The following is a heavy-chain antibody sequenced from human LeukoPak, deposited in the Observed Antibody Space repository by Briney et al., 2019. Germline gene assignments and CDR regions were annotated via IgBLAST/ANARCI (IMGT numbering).Heavy chain of an antibody. J-gene: IGHJ3*02. CDR3: AREGEGSYDAFDI. V-gene: IGHV4-34*01. CDR1: GGSFSGYY. Sequence: PSETLSLTCAVYGGSFSGYYWSWIRQPPGKGLEWIGEINHSGSTNYNPSLKSRVTISVDTSKNQFSLKLSSVTAADTAVYYCAREGEGSYDAFDIWGQGTMVTVSS. D-gene: IGHD2-21*01. CDR2: INHSGST.